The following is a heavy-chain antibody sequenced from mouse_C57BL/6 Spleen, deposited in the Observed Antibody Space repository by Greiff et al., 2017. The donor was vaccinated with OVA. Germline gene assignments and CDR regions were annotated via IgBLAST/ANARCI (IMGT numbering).Heavy chain of an antibody. Sequence: QVQLKQSGPELVRPGVSVKISCKGSGYTFTDYAMHWVKQSHAKSLEWIGVISTYYGDARYNQKFKDKATMTVDKSSSTAYMELASLTSEDSAVYYCASPGTTYAMDYWGQGTSVTVSS. V-gene: IGHV1-67*01. CDR3: ASPGTTYAMDY. J-gene: IGHJ4*01. CDR1: GYTFTDYA. D-gene: IGHD2-14*01. CDR2: ISTYYGDA.